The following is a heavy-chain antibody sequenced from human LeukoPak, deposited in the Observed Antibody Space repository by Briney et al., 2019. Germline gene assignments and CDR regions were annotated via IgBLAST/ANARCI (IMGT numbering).Heavy chain of an antibody. J-gene: IGHJ5*02. CDR2: IYWDDDK. CDR1: GFALGTRGVG. Sequence: CGPTLVKPPQTLTLTCTFSGFALGTRGVGVGWIRQPPGKALEWLALIYWDDDKRYSPSLKSRLTIPKDTSKNQVVLTMTSMNPVDTATYYCAHRRDSSSWYGDNWFDLWGQGTLVTVSS. V-gene: IGHV2-5*02. CDR3: AHRRDSSSWYGDNWFDL. D-gene: IGHD6-13*01.